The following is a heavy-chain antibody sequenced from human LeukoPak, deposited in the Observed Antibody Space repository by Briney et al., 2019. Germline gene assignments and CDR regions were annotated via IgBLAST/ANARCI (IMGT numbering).Heavy chain of an antibody. Sequence: ASVKVSCKASGGTFSTYAISWVRQAPEQGLEWMGRIIPILGIANYARKFQGRVTITADKSTSTAYMELSSLRSEDTAVYHCARAANYYDSRGYYLGLDYWGQGTLVTVSS. CDR3: ARAANYYDSRGYYLGLDY. CDR1: GGTFSTYA. V-gene: IGHV1-69*04. D-gene: IGHD3-22*01. J-gene: IGHJ4*02. CDR2: IIPILGIA.